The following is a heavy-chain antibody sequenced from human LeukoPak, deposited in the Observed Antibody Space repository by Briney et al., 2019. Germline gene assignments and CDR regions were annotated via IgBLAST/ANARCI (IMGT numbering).Heavy chain of an antibody. V-gene: IGHV3-21*01. Sequence: PGGSLRLSCAASGFTFSSYRMNWVRQAPGKGLEWVSSISSSSSYIYYADSVKGRFTISRDNAQNSLYLQMNSLRAEDTGVYYCAELGITMIGGVWGKGTTVTISS. CDR1: GFTFSSYR. CDR3: AELGITMIGGV. CDR2: ISSSSSYI. J-gene: IGHJ6*04. D-gene: IGHD3-10*02.